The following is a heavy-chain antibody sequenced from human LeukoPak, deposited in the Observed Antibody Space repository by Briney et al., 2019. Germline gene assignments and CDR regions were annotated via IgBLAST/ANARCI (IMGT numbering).Heavy chain of an antibody. Sequence: PGRSLRLSCAASGFTFSSYGMHWVRQAPGKGLEWVAFIRYDGSNKYYADSVKGRFTISRDNSKNTLYLQMNSLRAEDTAVYYCAKDQYLPGRMDVWGKGTTVTISS. D-gene: IGHD2-2*01. CDR1: GFTFSSYG. J-gene: IGHJ6*03. CDR2: IRYDGSNK. CDR3: AKDQYLPGRMDV. V-gene: IGHV3-30*02.